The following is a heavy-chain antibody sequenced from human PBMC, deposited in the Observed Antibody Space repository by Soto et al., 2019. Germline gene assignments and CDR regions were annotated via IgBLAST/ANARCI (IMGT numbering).Heavy chain of an antibody. D-gene: IGHD3-16*01. Sequence: QVQLQESGPGLVKPSGTLSLTCAVSGGSVTNDNWWSWVRQPPGKGLEWIGEIYHSGSTNYNPSLKSRVTISIDNSNNQFSLQLNSVTAADPAVYYCASGGGGGNYWGQGTLVTVSS. CDR1: GGSVTNDNW. V-gene: IGHV4-4*02. CDR3: ASGGGGGNY. J-gene: IGHJ4*02. CDR2: IYHSGST.